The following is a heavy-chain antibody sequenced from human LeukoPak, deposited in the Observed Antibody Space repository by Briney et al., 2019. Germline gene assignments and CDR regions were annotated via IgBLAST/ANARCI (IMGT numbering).Heavy chain of an antibody. D-gene: IGHD3-10*01. V-gene: IGHV3-23*01. Sequence: GGSLRLSCAASGFPFSSNWMSWVRQAPGKGLEWVSTISGSDDGTYYADSVRGRFTISRDNSKNTLYLQMKALRDEDTATYYCAKRGPIYSSTPGNYFDYWGQGTLVTVSS. CDR2: ISGSDDGT. J-gene: IGHJ4*02. CDR1: GFPFSSNW. CDR3: AKRGPIYSSTPGNYFDY.